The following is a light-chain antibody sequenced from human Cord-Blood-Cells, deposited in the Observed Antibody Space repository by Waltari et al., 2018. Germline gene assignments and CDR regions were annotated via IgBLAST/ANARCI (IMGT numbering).Light chain of an antibody. J-gene: IGKJ1*01. CDR1: QSISSW. Sequence: DIQMTQSPTTLSASVGDRVTITCRASQSISSWLAWYQQKPGKAPKLLIYDASSLESGVPSRFSVSGSGTEFTLTISSLQPDDFATYYCQQYNSYSFWTFCQGTKVEIK. CDR2: DAS. V-gene: IGKV1-5*01. CDR3: QQYNSYSFWT.